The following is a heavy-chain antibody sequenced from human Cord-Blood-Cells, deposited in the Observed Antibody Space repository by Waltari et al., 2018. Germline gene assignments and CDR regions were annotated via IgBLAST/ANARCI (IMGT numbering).Heavy chain of an antibody. CDR1: GYSISSGYY. CDR3: ARDLRVAVADAFDI. V-gene: IGHV4-38-2*02. Sequence: QVQLQVSGPGLVKPSETLSLTCAVSGYSISSGYYWGWIRQPPGKGLEWIGSIYHSGHTYYTPSLKCRVTISVDTSKTQFSLMLGSVTAADTAVYYCARDLRVAVADAFDIWGQGTMVTVSS. J-gene: IGHJ3*02. CDR2: IYHSGHT. D-gene: IGHD6-19*01.